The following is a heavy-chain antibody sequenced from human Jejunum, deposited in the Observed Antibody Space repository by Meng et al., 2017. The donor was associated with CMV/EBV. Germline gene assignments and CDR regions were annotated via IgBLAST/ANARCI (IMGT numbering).Heavy chain of an antibody. V-gene: IGHV7-4-1*02. D-gene: IGHD5-24*01. CDR2: IDPNTGNP. J-gene: IGHJ4*02. Sequence: QVQLVQSGSEWKHPGASVKVSCRPSGYTFTSYAINWVRQAPGQGPDWMGWIDPNTGNPTYDQGFTGRFVFSLDTSVSTAYLQINSLRADDTAVYYCARDSPLDGYSLLDYWGQGTLVTVSS. CDR3: ARDSPLDGYSLLDY. CDR1: GYTFTSYA.